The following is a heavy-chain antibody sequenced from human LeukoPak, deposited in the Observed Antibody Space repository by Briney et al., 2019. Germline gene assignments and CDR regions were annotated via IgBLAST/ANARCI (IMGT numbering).Heavy chain of an antibody. V-gene: IGHV3-48*03. J-gene: IGHJ4*02. Sequence: GGSLRLSCVASGFILSTSEMNWVRQAPGKGLEWVSYISSSGSTIYYADSVKGRFTISRDNAKNSLYLQMNSLRAEDTAVYYCARTNYYDSSGYYNYWGQGTLVTVSS. CDR2: ISSSGSTI. CDR1: GFILSTSE. CDR3: ARTNYYDSSGYYNY. D-gene: IGHD3-22*01.